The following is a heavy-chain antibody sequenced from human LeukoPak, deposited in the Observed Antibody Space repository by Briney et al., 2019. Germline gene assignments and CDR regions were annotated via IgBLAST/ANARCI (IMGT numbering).Heavy chain of an antibody. CDR2: IYYSGST. J-gene: IGHJ4*02. D-gene: IGHD5-12*01. CDR3: ARQFSHSGYGRKFDY. Sequence: SQTLSLTCTVSGGSISSGDYYWSWIRQPPGKGLEWIGYIYYSGSTYYNPSLKSRVTISVDTSKNQFSLKLSSVTAADTAVYYCARQFSHSGYGRKFDYWGQGTLVTVSS. V-gene: IGHV4-30-4*08. CDR1: GGSISSGDYY.